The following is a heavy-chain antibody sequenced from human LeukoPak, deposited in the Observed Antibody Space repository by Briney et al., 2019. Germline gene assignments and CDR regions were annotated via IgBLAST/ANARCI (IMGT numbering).Heavy chain of an antibody. V-gene: IGHV4-39*02. CDR2: ISYSGNT. Sequence: LETLSLTCTVSAGSISSSDYYWGWNRQSPGKGLEWIGRISYSGNTYYNPSLKSRVTIPVDTSKNHFSLRLSSVTAADTAVYYYMDVWGEGTTVAVSS. CDR3: MDV. J-gene: IGHJ6*03. CDR1: AGSISSSDYY.